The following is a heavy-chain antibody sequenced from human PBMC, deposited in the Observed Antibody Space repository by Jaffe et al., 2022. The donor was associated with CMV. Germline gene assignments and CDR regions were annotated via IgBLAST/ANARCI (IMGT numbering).Heavy chain of an antibody. Sequence: QVQLQESGPGLVKPSETLSLTCTVSGGSISSYYWSWIRQPPGKGLEWIGYIYYSGSTNYNPSLKSRVTISVDTSKNQFSLKLSSVTAADTAVYYCARVIAVAGAGNYFDYWGQGTLVTVSS. V-gene: IGHV4-59*01. CDR3: ARVIAVAGAGNYFDY. J-gene: IGHJ4*02. CDR1: GGSISSYY. D-gene: IGHD6-19*01. CDR2: IYYSGST.